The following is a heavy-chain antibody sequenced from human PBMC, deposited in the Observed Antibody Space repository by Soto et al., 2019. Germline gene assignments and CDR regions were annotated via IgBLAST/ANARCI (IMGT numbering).Heavy chain of an antibody. D-gene: IGHD3-22*01. Sequence: EVQLLESGGGLVQPGGSLRLSCAASGFTFSSYAMSWVRQAPGKGLEWVSAISGSGGSTYYADSVKGRFTISRDNSKNTLYVQMNSLRAEDTAVYYCAKVVSYYDSSGYLGLFDYWGQGTLVTVSS. CDR3: AKVVSYYDSSGYLGLFDY. CDR2: ISGSGGST. CDR1: GFTFSSYA. V-gene: IGHV3-23*01. J-gene: IGHJ4*02.